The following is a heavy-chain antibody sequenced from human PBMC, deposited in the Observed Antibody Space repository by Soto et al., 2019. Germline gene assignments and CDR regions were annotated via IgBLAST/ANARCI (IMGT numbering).Heavy chain of an antibody. J-gene: IGHJ6*02. Sequence: EVQLVESGGVVVQPGGSLRLSCAASGFTFDDYTMHWVRQAPGKGLEWVSLISWDGGSTYYADSVKGRFTISRDNSKNSLYLQMNSLRTEDTALYYCAKEDSSSWVGGYYGMDVWGQGTTVTVSS. D-gene: IGHD6-13*01. CDR3: AKEDSSSWVGGYYGMDV. CDR1: GFTFDDYT. V-gene: IGHV3-43*01. CDR2: ISWDGGST.